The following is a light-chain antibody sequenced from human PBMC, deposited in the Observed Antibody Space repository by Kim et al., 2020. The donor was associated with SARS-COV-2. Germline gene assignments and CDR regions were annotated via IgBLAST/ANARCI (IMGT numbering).Light chain of an antibody. CDR1: SYSHRSSYN. Sequence: CALTSYSHRSSYNIYWYQQKPGSPPRYLLYYYPDSDKCPGSGGPGRFSGSKDASANTGILLISGLQSEDEADYYCMIWPSNAWVFGGGTQLTVL. CDR3: MIWPSNAWV. J-gene: IGLJ3*02. V-gene: IGLV5-37*01. CDR2: YYPDSDK.